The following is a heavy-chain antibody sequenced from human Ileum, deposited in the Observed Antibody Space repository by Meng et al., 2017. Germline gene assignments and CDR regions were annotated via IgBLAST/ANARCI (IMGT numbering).Heavy chain of an antibody. Sequence: QGPGPGLVKPSGTLSLTCAVSSGSITSDTYWSWVRLPPGKGLEWIGQISHSGSTFYNPSLKSRVTMSVDKSKSQFSLMLTSVTAADTAVYYCARHGGYYQGFWGQGTLVTVSS. CDR2: ISHSGST. V-gene: IGHV4-4*02. CDR3: ARHGGYYQGF. CDR1: SGSITSDTY. D-gene: IGHD4-23*01. J-gene: IGHJ4*02.